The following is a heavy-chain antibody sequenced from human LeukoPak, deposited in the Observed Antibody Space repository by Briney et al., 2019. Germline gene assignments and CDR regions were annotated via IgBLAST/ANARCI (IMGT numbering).Heavy chain of an antibody. CDR3: ARGHLVPAAIFNLRFDP. V-gene: IGHV4-30-2*01. D-gene: IGHD2-2*01. J-gene: IGHJ5*02. CDR2: IYHSGST. Sequence: PSQTLSLTCAVSGGSSSSGGYSWSWIRQPPGKGLEWIGYIYHSGSTYYNPSLKSRVIISVDRSKNQFSLKLSSVTAADTAVYYCARGHLVPAAIFNLRFDPCGQGTLVTVSS. CDR1: GGSSSSGGYS.